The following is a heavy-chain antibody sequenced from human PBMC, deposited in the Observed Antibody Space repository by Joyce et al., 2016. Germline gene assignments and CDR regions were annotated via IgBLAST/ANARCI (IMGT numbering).Heavy chain of an antibody. D-gene: IGHD3-10*01. V-gene: IGHV3-21*01. CDR3: ARVQDLGSYTDN. CDR2: ISSGSDHI. CDR1: GFTFSSYS. Sequence: EVQLVESGGGLVKPGGSLSLSCAAYGFTFSSYSRIWVRQAPGKGRQGVSFISSGSDHIYYTDSVKGRFTISRDNAKNSLDLQMNSLRAEDTAVYFCARVQDLGSYTDNWGQGTLATVSS. J-gene: IGHJ4*02.